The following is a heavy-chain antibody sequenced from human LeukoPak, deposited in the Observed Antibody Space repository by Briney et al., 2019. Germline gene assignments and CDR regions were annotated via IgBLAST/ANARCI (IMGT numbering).Heavy chain of an antibody. CDR3: ALMRGSGSQNFDY. V-gene: IGHV3-13*01. CDR2: RSEGDT. CDR1: GFTFSSYD. Sequence: GGSLRLSCAASGFTFSSYDMHWVRQVIGKGLEWVSVRSEGDTYYSNSVKGRFTISRENAKNSVYLQMNSLGDGDTAVYYCALMRGSGSQNFDYWGQGTLVTVSS. D-gene: IGHD3-10*01. J-gene: IGHJ4*02.